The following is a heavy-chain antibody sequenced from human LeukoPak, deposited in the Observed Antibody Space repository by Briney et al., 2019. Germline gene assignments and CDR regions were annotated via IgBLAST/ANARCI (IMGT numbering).Heavy chain of an antibody. D-gene: IGHD5-12*01. J-gene: IGHJ4*02. V-gene: IGHV4-59*01. Sequence: SETLSLTCTVSGGSISSYYWSWIRQPPGKGLEWIGYISYSGSTNYNPSLKSRVTMSLDTSKNQFSLKLSSVTAADTAVYYCARRPLGYPFDYWGQGTLVTVSS. CDR3: ARRPLGYPFDY. CDR1: GGSISSYY. CDR2: ISYSGST.